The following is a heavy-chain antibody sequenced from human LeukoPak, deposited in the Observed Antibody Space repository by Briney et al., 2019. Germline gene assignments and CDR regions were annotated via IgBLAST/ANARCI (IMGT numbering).Heavy chain of an antibody. CDR3: ARLGGRWLQLDRDFDY. V-gene: IGHV5-51*01. J-gene: IGHJ4*02. CDR2: IYPGDSDT. D-gene: IGHD5-24*01. CDR1: GYSFTSYW. Sequence: GESLKISCKGSGYSFTSYWIGWVRQMPGKGLGWMGIIYPGDSDTRYSPSFRGQVTISADKSISTAYLQWSSLKASDTAMYYCARLGGRWLQLDRDFDYWGQGTLVTVSS.